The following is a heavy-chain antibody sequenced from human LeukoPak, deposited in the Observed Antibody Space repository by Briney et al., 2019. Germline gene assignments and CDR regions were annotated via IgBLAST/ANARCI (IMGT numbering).Heavy chain of an antibody. CDR1: GFTVSSNY. D-gene: IGHD2-8*02. Sequence: PGGSLRLSCAASGFTVSSNYMSWVRQAPGKGLEWVSVIYSGGSTYYADSVKGRFTISRHNSKNTLYLQMNSLRAEDTAVYYCARDLLVVAPPANYYYGMDVWGQGTTVTVSS. V-gene: IGHV3-53*04. J-gene: IGHJ6*02. CDR2: IYSGGST. CDR3: ARDLLVVAPPANYYYGMDV.